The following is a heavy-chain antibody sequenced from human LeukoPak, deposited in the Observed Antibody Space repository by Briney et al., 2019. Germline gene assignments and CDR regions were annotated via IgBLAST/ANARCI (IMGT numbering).Heavy chain of an antibody. Sequence: PSETLSLTCAVTGGSISGGVYYWNWVRQHPGKGLEWIGCIHPTGNLYYNPSLAGRSTISVDTSKSHFSLNLTSVTAADTAVYYCARGADAYKVDYWSQGTLVTVSS. D-gene: IGHD5-24*01. CDR2: IHPTGNL. CDR1: GGSISGGVYY. CDR3: ARGADAYKVDY. J-gene: IGHJ4*02. V-gene: IGHV4-31*11.